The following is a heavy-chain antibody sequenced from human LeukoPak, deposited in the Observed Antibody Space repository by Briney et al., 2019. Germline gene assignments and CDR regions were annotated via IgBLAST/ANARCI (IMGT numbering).Heavy chain of an antibody. CDR1: GYTFTGYY. Sequence: ASVKVSCKASGYTFTGYYMHWVRQAPGQGLEWMGWINPNSGGTNYAQKFQGRVTMTTDTSTSTAYMELRSLRSDDTAVYYCARDWGSADMNRDFDYWGQGTLVTVSS. J-gene: IGHJ4*02. CDR3: ARDWGSADMNRDFDY. CDR2: INPNSGGT. V-gene: IGHV1-2*02. D-gene: IGHD7-27*01.